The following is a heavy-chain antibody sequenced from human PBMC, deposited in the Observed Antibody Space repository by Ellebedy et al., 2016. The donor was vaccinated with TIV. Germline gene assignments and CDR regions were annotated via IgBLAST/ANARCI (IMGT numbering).Heavy chain of an antibody. V-gene: IGHV1-69*06. D-gene: IGHD5-24*01. CDR2: IVPLFDST. J-gene: IGHJ6*02. CDR3: ARDVEEMTTYYAMHV. CDR1: GGTFSRRS. Sequence: SVKVSXXASGGTFSRRSISWVRLAPGQGLEWMGGIVPLFDSTNYAQKFQGRVSITADISTSTAYMELRSLRSDDSAVYFCARDVEEMTTYYAMHVWGQGTTVTVAS.